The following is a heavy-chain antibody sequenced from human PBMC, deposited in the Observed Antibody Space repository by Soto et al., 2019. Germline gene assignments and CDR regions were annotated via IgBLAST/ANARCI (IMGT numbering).Heavy chain of an antibody. V-gene: IGHV4-39*07. CDR2: IYYSGST. CDR3: ARDPNYYDSSGFDF. CDR1: GGSISSSSYY. J-gene: IGHJ4*01. D-gene: IGHD3-22*01. Sequence: PSETLSLTCTVSGGSISSSSYYWGWIRQPPGKGLEWIGSIYYSGSTYYNPSLKSRVTISVDTSKNQISLKLISVTAADTAVYYCARDPNYYDSSGFDFWGHGSLVTVAS.